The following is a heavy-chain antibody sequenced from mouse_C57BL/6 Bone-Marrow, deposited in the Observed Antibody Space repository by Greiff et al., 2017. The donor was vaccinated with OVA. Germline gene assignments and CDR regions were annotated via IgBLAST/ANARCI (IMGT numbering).Heavy chain of an antibody. V-gene: IGHV5-4*03. D-gene: IGHD2-3*01. CDR3: ARASPIYDGYYGVAY. CDR1: GFTFSSYA. Sequence: EVKLMESGGGLVKPGGSLKLSCAASGFTFSSYAMSWVRQTPEKRLEWVATISDGGSYTYYPDNVKGRFTISRDNAKNNLYLQMSHLKSEDTAMYYCARASPIYDGYYGVAYWGQGTLVTVSA. J-gene: IGHJ3*01. CDR2: ISDGGSYT.